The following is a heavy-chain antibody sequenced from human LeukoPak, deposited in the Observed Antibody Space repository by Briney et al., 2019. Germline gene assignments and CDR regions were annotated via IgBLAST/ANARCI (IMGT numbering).Heavy chain of an antibody. Sequence: ASVKVSCKASGYTFSTYGISWVRQAPGQGLEWMGWISTSNGDTKYAQKLQGRVTMTTDTSTSTAYMELRNLRSDDTAVYYCAREGLGELTLDFWGQGTLVTVSS. J-gene: IGHJ4*02. CDR1: GYTFSTYG. CDR2: ISTSNGDT. CDR3: AREGLGELTLDF. D-gene: IGHD3-16*01. V-gene: IGHV1-18*01.